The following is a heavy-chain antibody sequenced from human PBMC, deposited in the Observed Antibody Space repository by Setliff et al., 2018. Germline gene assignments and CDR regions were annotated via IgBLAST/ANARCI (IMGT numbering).Heavy chain of an antibody. CDR1: GFTFSRYW. D-gene: IGHD5-12*01. CDR3: ARDLYGGYYFDY. Sequence: GGSLRLSCVASGFTFSRYWMSWVRQAPGKGLEWVANIKEDGSEKYYGESVKGRFTMSRDNAKKSLYLQMNSLRAEDTAVYYCARDLYGGYYFDYWSQGTLVTVSS. CDR2: IKEDGSEK. V-gene: IGHV3-7*01. J-gene: IGHJ4*02.